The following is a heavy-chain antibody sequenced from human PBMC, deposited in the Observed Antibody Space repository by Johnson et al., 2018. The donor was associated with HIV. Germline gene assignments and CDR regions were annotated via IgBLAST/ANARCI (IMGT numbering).Heavy chain of an antibody. D-gene: IGHD3-9*01. CDR1: GFTFSTYW. CDR2: IKEDGSEK. CDR3: ATGGSIGYFDWLSNFDI. Sequence: VQLVESGGDLVQPGGSLRLSCAASGFTFSTYWMSWVRQAPGKGLEWVANIKEDGSEKYYVDSVKGRFTISRDNSKNTLYLQMGSLRTEDMAVYYCATGGSIGYFDWLSNFDIWGQGTMVTVSS. V-gene: IGHV3-7*01. J-gene: IGHJ3*02.